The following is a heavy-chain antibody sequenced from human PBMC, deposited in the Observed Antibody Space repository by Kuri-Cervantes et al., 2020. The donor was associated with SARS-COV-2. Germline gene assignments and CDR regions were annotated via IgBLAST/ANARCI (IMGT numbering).Heavy chain of an antibody. CDR1: GGSISSGGYY. CDR3: ARGSAAFGGGGLVLSWFDP. D-gene: IGHD2-21*01. CDR2: INHSGST. J-gene: IGHJ5*02. V-gene: IGHV4-39*07. Sequence: SETLSLTCTVPGGSISSGGYYWSWIRQPPGKGLEWIGEINHSGSTNYNPSLKSRIAISVDTSKNQFSLSLSSVTAADTAVYYCARGSAAFGGGGLVLSWFDPWGQGILVTVSS.